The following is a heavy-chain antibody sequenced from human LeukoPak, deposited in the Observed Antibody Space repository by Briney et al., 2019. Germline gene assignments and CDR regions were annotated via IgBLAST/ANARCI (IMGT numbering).Heavy chain of an antibody. CDR3: ARDRITMVRGVIINWFDP. CDR1: GFTFSSYA. J-gene: IGHJ5*02. V-gene: IGHV3-23*01. D-gene: IGHD3-10*01. Sequence: GGSLRLSCTASGFTFSSYAMSWVRQAPGKGLEWVSGISDSGEITFYADSVKGRFTISRDNSENTLYLQMNSLRAEDTAVYYCARDRITMVRGVIINWFDPWGQGTLVTVSS. CDR2: ISDSGEIT.